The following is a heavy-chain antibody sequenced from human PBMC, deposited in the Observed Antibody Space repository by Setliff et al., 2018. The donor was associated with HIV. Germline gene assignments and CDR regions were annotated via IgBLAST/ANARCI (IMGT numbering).Heavy chain of an antibody. J-gene: IGHJ4*02. V-gene: IGHV4-38-2*01. CDR3: AKLTPFDY. Sequence: SETLSLTCAVSASSISSDYCWGWIRQPPGKGLEWIGSTHHSGSTNYNPSLKSRVTISLDTSKNQFSLKLSSVTAADTAVYYCAKLTPFDYWGQGTLVTVSS. CDR2: THHSGST. D-gene: IGHD7-27*01. CDR1: ASSISSDYC.